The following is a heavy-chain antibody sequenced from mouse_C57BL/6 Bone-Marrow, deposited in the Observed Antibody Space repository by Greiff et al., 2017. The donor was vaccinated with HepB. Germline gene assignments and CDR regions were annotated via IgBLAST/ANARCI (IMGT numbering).Heavy chain of an antibody. CDR2: IDPENGDT. D-gene: IGHD2-2*01. Sequence: EVHLVESGAELVRPGASVKLSCTASGFNIKDDYMHWVKQRPEQGLEWIGWIDPENGDTEYASKFQGKATITADTSSNTAYLQLSSLTSEDTAVYYCTTYGYSYYAMDYWGQGTSVTVSS. CDR3: TTYGYSYYAMDY. V-gene: IGHV14-4*01. CDR1: GFNIKDDY. J-gene: IGHJ4*01.